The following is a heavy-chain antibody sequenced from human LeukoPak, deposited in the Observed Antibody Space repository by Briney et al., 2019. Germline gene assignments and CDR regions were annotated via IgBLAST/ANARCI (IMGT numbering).Heavy chain of an antibody. CDR1: GGSISSYY. CDR2: IYYSGST. D-gene: IGHD2-15*01. V-gene: IGHV4-59*01. CDR3: ARDVLQAFDI. J-gene: IGHJ3*02. Sequence: PSETLSLTCTVSGGSISSYYWSWIRQPPGKGLEWIEYIYYSGSTNYNPSLKSRVTISVDTSKNQFSLKLSSVTAADTAVYYCARDVLQAFDIWGQGTMVTVSS.